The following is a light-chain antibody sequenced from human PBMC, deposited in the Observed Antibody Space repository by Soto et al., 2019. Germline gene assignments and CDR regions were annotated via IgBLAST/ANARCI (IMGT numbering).Light chain of an antibody. CDR3: QQYNNWPPWT. CDR1: QSVSSN. Sequence: EIVMTQSPATLSVSPGERATPSCRASQSVSSNLAWYQQKPGQAPRLLIYGASTRATGIPARFSGSGSGTEFTLTISSLQSEDFAVYYCQQYNNWPPWTVGQGTKVDIK. V-gene: IGKV3-15*01. CDR2: GAS. J-gene: IGKJ1*01.